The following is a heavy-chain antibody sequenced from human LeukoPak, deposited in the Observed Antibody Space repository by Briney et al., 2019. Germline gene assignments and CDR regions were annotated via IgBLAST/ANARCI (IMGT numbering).Heavy chain of an antibody. CDR3: ARDQFGITGTTGWFDP. Sequence: GGSLRLSCAASGFTFSDYYMSWIRQAPGKGLEWVSYISSSGSTIYYADSVKGRFTISRDNAKNSLYLQMNSLRAEDTALYYCARDQFGITGTTGWFDPWGQGTLVTVSS. D-gene: IGHD1-7*01. J-gene: IGHJ5*02. CDR2: ISSSGSTI. CDR1: GFTFSDYY. V-gene: IGHV3-11*01.